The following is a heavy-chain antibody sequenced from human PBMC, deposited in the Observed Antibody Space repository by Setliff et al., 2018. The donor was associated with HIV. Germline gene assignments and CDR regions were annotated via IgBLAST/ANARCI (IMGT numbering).Heavy chain of an antibody. J-gene: IGHJ6*03. CDR3: ARDIQWRNFYHYMDV. D-gene: IGHD6-19*01. CDR1: GVSVRNFY. CDR2: VYVSGNT. Sequence: LSLTCNVSGVSVRNFYWSWLRQTAGKGLEWIGRVYVSGNTNSNPSLKSRVTMSLDRAKNQVSLELDSVTAADTAVYFCARDIQWRNFYHYMDVRGTGATVTVSS. V-gene: IGHV4-4*07.